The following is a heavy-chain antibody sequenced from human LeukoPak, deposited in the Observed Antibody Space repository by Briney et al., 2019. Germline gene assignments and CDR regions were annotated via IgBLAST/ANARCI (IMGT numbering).Heavy chain of an antibody. J-gene: IGHJ6*02. Sequence: GGSLRLSCAASGFTFSSYAMHWVRQAPGKGLEWVAVISYDGSNKYYADSVKGRFTISRDNSKNTLYLQMNSLRAEDTAVYYCARVRPGSGGMLPMDVWGQGTTVTVSS. CDR3: ARVRPGSGGMLPMDV. CDR1: GFTFSSYA. D-gene: IGHD3-3*01. CDR2: ISYDGSNK. V-gene: IGHV3-30-3*01.